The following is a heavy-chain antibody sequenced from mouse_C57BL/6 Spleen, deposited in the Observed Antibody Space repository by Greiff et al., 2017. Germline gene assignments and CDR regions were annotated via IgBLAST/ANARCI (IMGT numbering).Heavy chain of an antibody. V-gene: IGHV1-52*01. Sequence: QVQLQQPGAELVRPGSSVKLSCKASGYTFTSYWMHWVKQRPIQGLEWIGNIDPSDSETHYNQKFKDKATLTVDKSSSTAYMQLSSLTSEDSAVXYCARYYYGSSEAMDYWGQGTSVTVSS. D-gene: IGHD1-1*01. J-gene: IGHJ4*01. CDR2: IDPSDSET. CDR3: ARYYYGSSEAMDY. CDR1: GYTFTSYW.